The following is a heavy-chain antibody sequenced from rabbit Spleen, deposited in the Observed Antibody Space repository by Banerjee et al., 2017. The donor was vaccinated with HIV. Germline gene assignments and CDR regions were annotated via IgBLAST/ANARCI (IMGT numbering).Heavy chain of an antibody. CDR1: GVSFSSSSY. D-gene: IGHD8-1*01. J-gene: IGHJ6*01. CDR3: ARDTGSSFSTYGMDL. CDR2: TAGGRSSFT. V-gene: IGHV1S40*01. Sequence: QSLEESGGDLVKPGASLTLTCTASGVSFSSSSYMCWVRQAPGKGLEWIACTAGGRSSFTYYASWAKGRFTISKASSTTVTLQMTSLTAADTATYFCARDTGSSFSTYGMDLWGQGTLVTVS.